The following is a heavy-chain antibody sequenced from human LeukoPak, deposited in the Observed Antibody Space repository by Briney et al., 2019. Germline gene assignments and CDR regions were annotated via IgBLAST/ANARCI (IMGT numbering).Heavy chain of an antibody. V-gene: IGHV3-7*01. Sequence: GGSLRLACAASGFTLSSYWMSWVRQAPGKGLEWVANIKQDGSEKYYVDSVKGRFTISRDNAKNSLYLQMNSLRAEDTAVYYCARDPDASSSTDYWGQGTLVTVSS. D-gene: IGHD6-6*01. CDR2: IKQDGSEK. J-gene: IGHJ4*02. CDR3: ARDPDASSSTDY. CDR1: GFTLSSYW.